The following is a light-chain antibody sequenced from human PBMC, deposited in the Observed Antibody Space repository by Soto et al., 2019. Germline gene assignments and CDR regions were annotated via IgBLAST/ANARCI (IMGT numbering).Light chain of an antibody. V-gene: IGKV1-12*01. CDR2: AAS. J-gene: IGKJ5*01. CDR3: QQANSFPIT. CDR1: QTVNSW. Sequence: TQSPATLSSSPGERATLSCRASQTVNSWLAWYQQKPGKAPKLLIYAASSLQSGVPSRFSGSGSGTDFTLTISSLQPEDFATYYCQQANSFPITFGQGTRLEIK.